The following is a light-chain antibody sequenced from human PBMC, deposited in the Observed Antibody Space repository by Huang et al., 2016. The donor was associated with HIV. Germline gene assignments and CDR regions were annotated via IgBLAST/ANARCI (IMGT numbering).Light chain of an antibody. CDR3: QHSNNFPYI. J-gene: IGKJ2*01. CDR1: QDIGNW. CDR2: AAS. Sequence: DIQMTQSPFSLSTSVGDKVTITCRATQDIGNWLAWYQQKPGKAPKLLIYAASTLQNGVASRFSGSGSGTNFTLTISDLQPEDFATYYCQHSNNFPYIFGQGTKLEI. V-gene: IGKV1-12*01.